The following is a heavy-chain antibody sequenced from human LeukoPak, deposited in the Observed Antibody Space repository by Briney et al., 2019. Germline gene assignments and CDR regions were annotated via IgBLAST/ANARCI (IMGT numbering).Heavy chain of an antibody. CDR3: ARAVGPYDY. J-gene: IGHJ4*02. CDR2: IWFDGSNK. D-gene: IGHD3-10*01. Sequence: SGGSLRLSCAASGFTFSDYYMSWIRQAPGKGLEWVAVIWFDGSNKYYADSVKGRFTISRDNSRNTLYLQMNSLRAEDTALYYCARAVGPYDYWGQGTLVTVSS. CDR1: GFTFSDYY. V-gene: IGHV3-33*08.